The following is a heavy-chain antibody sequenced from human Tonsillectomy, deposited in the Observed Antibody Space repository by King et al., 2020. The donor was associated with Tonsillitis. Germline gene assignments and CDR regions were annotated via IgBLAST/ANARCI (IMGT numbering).Heavy chain of an antibody. J-gene: IGHJ4*02. Sequence: VQLVESGGGVVQPGRSLRLSCAASEFTFSSYGMHWVRQAPGKGLEWVAVISYDGSNEYYADSVRGRFTISRDNSKNTLYLQMDSLRPEDTAVYYCAKDIRYFDYWGQGTLVTVSS. CDR1: EFTFSSYG. CDR2: ISYDGSNE. V-gene: IGHV3-30*18. CDR3: AKDIRYFDY.